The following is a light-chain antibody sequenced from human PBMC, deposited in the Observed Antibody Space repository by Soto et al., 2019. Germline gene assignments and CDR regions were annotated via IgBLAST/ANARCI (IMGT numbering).Light chain of an antibody. CDR1: SYA. J-gene: IGLJ2*01. CDR2: LDSDGSH. CDR3: QTWGTGIHVV. V-gene: IGLV4-69*01. Sequence: QLVLTQSPSASASLGASVSSYAIAWHQQQPEKGPRYLMKLDSDGSHTKGDAIPDRFSGASSGAERYLTISSLQSEDEADYYCQTWGTGIHVVFGGGTKVTVL.